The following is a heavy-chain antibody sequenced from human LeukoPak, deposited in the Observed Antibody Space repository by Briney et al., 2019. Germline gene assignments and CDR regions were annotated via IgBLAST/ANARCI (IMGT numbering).Heavy chain of an antibody. CDR1: GGSINTANYY. Sequence: SQTLSLTCNVSGGSINTANYYWTWIRQPPGKGLEWIGYISYSGTPYYNPSLNSRVTISLDTSKNQFSLRLNSVAAADTAMYYCARDRYGDFEDYWGQGTLVTVSS. D-gene: IGHD4-17*01. V-gene: IGHV4-30-4*08. J-gene: IGHJ4*02. CDR2: ISYSGTP. CDR3: ARDRYGDFEDY.